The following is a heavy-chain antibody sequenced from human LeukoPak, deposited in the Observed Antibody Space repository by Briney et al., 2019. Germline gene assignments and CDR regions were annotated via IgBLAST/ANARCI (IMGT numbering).Heavy chain of an antibody. CDR2: ISGSGGST. V-gene: IGHV3-23*01. CDR1: GFTFSSYA. Sequence: TGGSLRLSCAASGFTFSSYAMSWVRQAPGKGLEWVSAISGSGGSTYYADSVKGRFTISRVNSKNTLYLQMNSLRAEDTAVYYCAKHQPKYYYDSSDFDYWGQGTLVTVSS. D-gene: IGHD3-22*01. CDR3: AKHQPKYYYDSSDFDY. J-gene: IGHJ4*02.